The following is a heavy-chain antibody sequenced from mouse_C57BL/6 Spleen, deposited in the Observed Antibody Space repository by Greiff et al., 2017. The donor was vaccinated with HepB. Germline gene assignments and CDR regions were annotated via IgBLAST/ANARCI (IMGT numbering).Heavy chain of an antibody. CDR2: ISDGGSYT. V-gene: IGHV5-4*01. CDR1: GFTFSSYA. Sequence: DVMLVESGGGLVKPGGSLKLSCAASGFTFSSYAMSWVRQTPEKRLEWVATISDGGSYTYYPDNVKGRFTISRDNAKNNLYLQMSHLKSEDTAMYYCARDSSGTYYFDYWGQGTTLTVSS. CDR3: ARDSSGTYYFDY. J-gene: IGHJ2*01. D-gene: IGHD3-2*02.